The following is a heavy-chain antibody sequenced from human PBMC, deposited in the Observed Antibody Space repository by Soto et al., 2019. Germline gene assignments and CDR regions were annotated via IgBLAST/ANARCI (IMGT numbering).Heavy chain of an antibody. V-gene: IGHV1-8*01. CDR1: GYTFTSYD. CDR2: MNPNSGNT. Sequence: QVQLVQSGAEVKKPGASVKVSCKASGYTFTSYDINWVRQATGQGLEWMGWMNPNSGNTGYAQKFPGSVTMTRNTSISTAYMELSSLRSEDTAVYYCARVYGSGSYYNVDWFDPWGQGTLVTVSS. J-gene: IGHJ5*02. CDR3: ARVYGSGSYYNVDWFDP. D-gene: IGHD3-10*01.